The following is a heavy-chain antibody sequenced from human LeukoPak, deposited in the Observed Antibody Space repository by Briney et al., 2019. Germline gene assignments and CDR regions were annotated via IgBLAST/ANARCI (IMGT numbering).Heavy chain of an antibody. D-gene: IGHD4-11*01. J-gene: IGHJ5*02. CDR2: ISNYFGVT. CDR1: GFRFSSFG. CDR3: ARDSDYSGNGNGDWFDP. V-gene: IGHV1-18*04. Sequence: ASVKVSCKASGFRFSSFGVSWVRQAPGQGLEWMGWISNYFGVTHYAEKFEDRVSMTVDTSTTTVYMELRSLKYDDAAIYYCARDSDYSGNGNGDWFDPWGQGTVVIVSS.